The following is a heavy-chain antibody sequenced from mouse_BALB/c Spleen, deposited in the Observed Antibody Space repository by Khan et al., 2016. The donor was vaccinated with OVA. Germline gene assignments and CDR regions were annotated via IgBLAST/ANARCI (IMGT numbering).Heavy chain of an antibody. CDR1: GYTITPYS. D-gene: IGHD2-3*01. CDR3: VAIDGPPYMSEY. J-gene: IGHJ2*01. CDR2: INPSSDNT. V-gene: IGHV1-4*01. Sequence: QVQLQQSGAELVRPGASVKMSCKASGYTITPYSMHWVKQRPGQGLEWIGYINPSSDNTNYHPSFKDKATLTADTSSNTAYLQLSSLTSDDTAVYYGVAIDGPPYMSEYWGQGTTLTVSS.